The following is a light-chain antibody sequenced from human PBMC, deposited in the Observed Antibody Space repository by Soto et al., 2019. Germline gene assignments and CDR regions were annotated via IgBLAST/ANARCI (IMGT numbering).Light chain of an antibody. CDR2: GAS. Sequence: ELVLTQSPGTLSLSPGERATLSCRASQSVSGSYLAWYQQKPGQAPRLLIYGASSRATGIQDSFSGSGSGTEFTLTISRLAPEDFAVYFCKQYGSSLTFGQGTKVDIK. CDR1: QSVSGSY. CDR3: KQYGSSLT. J-gene: IGKJ1*01. V-gene: IGKV3-20*01.